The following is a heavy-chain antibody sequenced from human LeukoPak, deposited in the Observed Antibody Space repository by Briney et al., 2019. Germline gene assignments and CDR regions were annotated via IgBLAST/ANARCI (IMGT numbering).Heavy chain of an antibody. V-gene: IGHV3-30-3*01. CDR1: GFIFTNFP. CDR3: VRDPILGIPDYFDS. J-gene: IGHJ4*02. CDR2: MSTDGNTK. D-gene: IGHD1-14*01. Sequence: PGGSLRLSCAASGFIFTNFPLHWVRQTPDKRLECVAVMSTDGNTKYYADSVRGRFTVSRDNSKNTIYLQMSSLRVEDTAVYYCVRDPILGIPDYFDSWGQGTLVTVSS.